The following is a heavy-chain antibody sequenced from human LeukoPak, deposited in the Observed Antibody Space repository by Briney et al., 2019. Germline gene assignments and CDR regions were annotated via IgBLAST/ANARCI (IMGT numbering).Heavy chain of an antibody. CDR3: AKSLERWLPGGGDY. CDR2: ISGSGGST. Sequence: GSLRLSCAASGFPFSSYAMSWVRPAPGKGLEWVSAISGSGGSTYYADSVKGRFTISRDNSKNTLYLQMNSLRAEDTAVYYCAKSLERWLPGGGDYWGQGTLVTVSS. V-gene: IGHV3-23*01. D-gene: IGHD5-24*01. CDR1: GFPFSSYA. J-gene: IGHJ4*02.